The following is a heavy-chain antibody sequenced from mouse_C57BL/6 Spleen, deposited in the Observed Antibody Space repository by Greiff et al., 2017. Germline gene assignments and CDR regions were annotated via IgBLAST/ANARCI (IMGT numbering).Heavy chain of an antibody. D-gene: IGHD1-1*01. J-gene: IGHJ4*01. V-gene: IGHV1-55*01. CDR2: LYPGSGST. CDR1: GYTFTSYW. CDR3: ASYFLYAMDY. Sequence: QVQLQQPGAELVKPGASVKLSCKASGYTFTSYWITWVPPRPGHGLEWIGDLYPGSGSTNSNETFKSKATLTVDTSSSTAYMQLSSLTSEDSAVYYCASYFLYAMDYWGQGTSGTVSS.